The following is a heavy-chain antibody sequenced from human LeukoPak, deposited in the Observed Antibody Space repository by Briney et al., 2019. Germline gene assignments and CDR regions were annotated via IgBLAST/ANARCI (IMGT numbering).Heavy chain of an antibody. D-gene: IGHD2-21*02. V-gene: IGHV1-2*02. J-gene: IGHJ4*02. CDR1: GYTFTGYY. CDR3: ARVKGDDNFDY. CDR2: INPNSGGT. Sequence: ASVTVSCKASGYTFTGYYMHWVRQAPGQGLEWMGWINPNSGGTNYAQKFQGRVTMTRDTSISTAYMEMSRLRSDDTAVYYCARVKGDDNFDYWGQGTLVTVSS.